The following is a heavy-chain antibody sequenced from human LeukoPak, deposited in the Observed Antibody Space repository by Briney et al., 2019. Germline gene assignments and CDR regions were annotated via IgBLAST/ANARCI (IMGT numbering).Heavy chain of an antibody. CDR1: GFTFSSYW. CDR2: INSDGSST. J-gene: IGHJ6*03. D-gene: IGHD3-10*01. Sequence: PGGSLRLSCAASGFTFSSYWMHWVRQAPGKGLVWVSRINSDGSSTNYADSVKGRFTISRDNAKNTLYLQMNSLRADDTAVYYCARYLGGTRITMVRGVIIETQWRYYMDVWGKGTTVTVSS. CDR3: ARYLGGTRITMVRGVIIETQWRYYMDV. V-gene: IGHV3-74*01.